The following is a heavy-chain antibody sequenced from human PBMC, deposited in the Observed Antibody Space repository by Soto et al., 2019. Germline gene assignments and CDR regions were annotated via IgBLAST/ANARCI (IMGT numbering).Heavy chain of an antibody. Sequence: SVKVSCKASGGTFSSYAISWVRQAPGQGLEWMGGIIPIFGTANYAQKFQGRVTITADESTSTAYMELSSLRSEDTAVYYCARKPWGQLAPMYVWGQGTTVTVSS. D-gene: IGHD6-13*01. CDR2: IIPIFGTA. CDR3: ARKPWGQLAPMYV. J-gene: IGHJ6*02. CDR1: GGTFSSYA. V-gene: IGHV1-69*13.